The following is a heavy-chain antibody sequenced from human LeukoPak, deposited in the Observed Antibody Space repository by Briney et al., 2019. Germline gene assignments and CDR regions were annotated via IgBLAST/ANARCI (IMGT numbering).Heavy chain of an antibody. CDR2: IYPVDSDT. D-gene: IGHD2-21*01. J-gene: IGHJ4*02. V-gene: IGHV5-51*01. CDR3: ARGPFVARPHFDY. CDR1: GYRFTSYW. Sequence: GESLKTSFKGSGYRFTSYWIGWVRPMPGKGMEGMGIIYPVDSDTRYSPSFQGQVTISADKSISTAYLQWSSLKASDTAMYYCARGPFVARPHFDYWGQGTLVTVSS.